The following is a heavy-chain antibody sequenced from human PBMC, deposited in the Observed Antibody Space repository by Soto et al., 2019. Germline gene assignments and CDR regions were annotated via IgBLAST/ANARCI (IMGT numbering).Heavy chain of an antibody. CDR2: IKQDGSEK. J-gene: IGHJ4*02. CDR3: ASRYLEYCTSATCSAPYDY. V-gene: IGHV3-7*05. D-gene: IGHD2-2*01. Sequence: GGSLRLSCVASGFTFSKFWMSWVRQAPGKGLEWVATIKQDGSEKYYVDSVKGRFTISRDNAKNSLFLQMNYLKAEDTAVYYCASRYLEYCTSATCSAPYDYWGQGTLVTVSS. CDR1: GFTFSKFW.